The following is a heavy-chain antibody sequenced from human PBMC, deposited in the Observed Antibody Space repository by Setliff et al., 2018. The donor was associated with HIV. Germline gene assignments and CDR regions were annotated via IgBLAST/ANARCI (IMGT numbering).Heavy chain of an antibody. V-gene: IGHV4-34*01. D-gene: IGHD5-12*01. CDR2: FSPTGSP. CDR1: GGSISGYY. Sequence: PSETLSLTCTVSGGSISGYYWNWIRQPPGKGLEWIGEFSPTGSPTYNPSLESRVTISVDTSKNQCSLKLRSLTAADTAIYYCARGAPRGRLRFPNWFDPWGQGTLVTVSS. J-gene: IGHJ5*02. CDR3: ARGAPRGRLRFPNWFDP.